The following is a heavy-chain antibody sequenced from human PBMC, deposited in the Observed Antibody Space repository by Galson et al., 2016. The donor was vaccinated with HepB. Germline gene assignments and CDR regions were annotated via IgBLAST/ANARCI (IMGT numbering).Heavy chain of an antibody. J-gene: IGHJ6*02. CDR3: ARGTGMDG. V-gene: IGHV3-9*01. Sequence: SLRLSCAASGFNFDDYAMHWVRQIPGKGLEWVSCINWNSGHKDYADSVKGRFTISRDNAKNSLYLQMNSLRVEDTAVYYCARGTGMDGWGQGTTVTVSS. CDR2: INWNSGHK. CDR1: GFNFDDYA.